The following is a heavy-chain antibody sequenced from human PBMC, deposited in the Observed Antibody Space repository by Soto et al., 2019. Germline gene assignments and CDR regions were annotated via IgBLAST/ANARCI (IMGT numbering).Heavy chain of an antibody. CDR3: ARPHGSGSSYGYFDY. Sequence: SLSLSCAASGFTFSSYSMNWVRQAPGKGLEWVSYISSSSSTIYYADSVKGRFTISRDNSKNSLFLQMNSLIPGDTALYYCARPHGSGSSYGYFDYWGQGTLVTVSS. V-gene: IGHV3-48*04. J-gene: IGHJ4*02. CDR2: ISSSSSTI. D-gene: IGHD3-10*01. CDR1: GFTFSSYS.